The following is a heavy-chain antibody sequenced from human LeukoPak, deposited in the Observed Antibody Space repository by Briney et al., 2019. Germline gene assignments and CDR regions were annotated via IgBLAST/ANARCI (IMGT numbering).Heavy chain of an antibody. CDR2: ISGSGGST. J-gene: IGHJ4*02. D-gene: IGHD1-26*01. Sequence: GGSLRLSCAASGFTFSSYAMSWVRQAPGKGLEWVSAISGSGGSTYYADADSVKGRFTISRDNSKNTLYLQMNSLREEDTAVYYCTRDPILGAPDYFDYWGQGTLVTVSS. CDR3: TRDPILGAPDYFDY. CDR1: GFTFSSYA. V-gene: IGHV3-23*01.